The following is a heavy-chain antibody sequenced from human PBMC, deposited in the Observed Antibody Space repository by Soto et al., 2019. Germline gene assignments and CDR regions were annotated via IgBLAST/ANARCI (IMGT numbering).Heavy chain of an antibody. CDR2: IVASGGIT. J-gene: IGHJ4*02. D-gene: IGHD5-12*01. CDR1: GFTFSSYP. V-gene: IGHV3-23*01. CDR3: AKNSAATIRVGYDY. Sequence: GGSLRLSCAASGFTFSSYPMSWVRQAPGQGLEWVSGIVASGGITYYADSVKGRFTISRDNSKNTLYLQTNSLRAEDTAVYYCAKNSAATIRVGYDYWGQGTLVTVSS.